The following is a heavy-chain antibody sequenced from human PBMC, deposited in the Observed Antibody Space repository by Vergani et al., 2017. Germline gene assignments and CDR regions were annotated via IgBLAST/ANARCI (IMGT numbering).Heavy chain of an antibody. CDR3: AREVGRSSXSPQWGYYYYYMDV. D-gene: IGHD6-13*01. Sequence: QVQLVESGGGLVKPGGSLRLSCAASGFTFSDYYMSWLRQAPGKGLEWVSYISSSGSTIYYADSVKGRFTISRDNAKNSLYLQMNSLRAEDTAVYYCAREVGRSSXSPQWGYYYYYMDVWGKGTTVTVSS. CDR1: GFTFSDYY. V-gene: IGHV3-11*01. CDR2: ISSSGSTI. J-gene: IGHJ6*03.